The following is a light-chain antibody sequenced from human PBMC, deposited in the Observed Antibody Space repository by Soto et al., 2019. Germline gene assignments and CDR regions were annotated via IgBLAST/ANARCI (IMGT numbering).Light chain of an antibody. CDR2: STS. CDR1: QIVSNPY. Sequence: VVLTQSPATLSMSPGEAVTLSCRASQIVSNPYLASYQQRPGQVPRLVVSSTSKRATGIPERFSGGGSGTDFTLTITSLEPEDFAVYYCHQYERLPVTFGQGTRL. J-gene: IGKJ5*01. V-gene: IGKV3-20*01. CDR3: HQYERLPVT.